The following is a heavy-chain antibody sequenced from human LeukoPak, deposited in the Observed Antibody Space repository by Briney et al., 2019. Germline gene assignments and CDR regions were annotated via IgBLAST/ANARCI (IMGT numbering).Heavy chain of an antibody. CDR3: ARGPSPPGASY. J-gene: IGHJ4*02. V-gene: IGHV1-69*05. CDR1: GGTFSSYA. CDR2: IIPIFDTA. D-gene: IGHD4/OR15-4a*01. Sequence: SVKVSCKASGGTFSSYAISWGRQAPGQGLEWMGGIIPIFDTANYAQKFQGRVTITTDESTSTAYMELSSLRSEDTAVYYSARGPSPPGASYWGQGTLVTVSS.